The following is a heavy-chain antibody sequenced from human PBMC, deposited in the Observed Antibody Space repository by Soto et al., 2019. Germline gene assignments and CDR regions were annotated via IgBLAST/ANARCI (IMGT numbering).Heavy chain of an antibody. CDR1: GGSFSGYY. CDR2: INHSGST. CDR3: ARGPYVYDYVWGSYRIGYYFDY. J-gene: IGHJ4*02. D-gene: IGHD3-16*02. Sequence: SETLSLTCAVYGGSFSGYYWSLIRQPPGKGLEWIGEINHSGSTNYNPSLKSRVTISVDTSKNQFSLKLSSVTAADTAVYYCARGPYVYDYVWGSYRIGYYFDYWGQGTLVTVSS. V-gene: IGHV4-34*01.